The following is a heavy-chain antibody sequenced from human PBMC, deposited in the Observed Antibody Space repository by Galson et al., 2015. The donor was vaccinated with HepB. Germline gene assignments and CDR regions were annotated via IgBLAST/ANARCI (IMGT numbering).Heavy chain of an antibody. CDR2: IYSGGST. Sequence: LRLSCAASGFTVSSNYMSWVRQAPGKGLEWVSVIYSGGSTYYADSVKGRFTISRDNSKNTLYLQMNSLRAEDTAVYYCAREYYYDSSVSFYYWGQGTLVTVSS. V-gene: IGHV3-53*01. J-gene: IGHJ4*02. CDR3: AREYYYDSSVSFYY. D-gene: IGHD3-22*01. CDR1: GFTVSSNY.